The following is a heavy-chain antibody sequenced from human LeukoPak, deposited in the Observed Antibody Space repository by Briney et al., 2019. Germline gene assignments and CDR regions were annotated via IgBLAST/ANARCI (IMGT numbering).Heavy chain of an antibody. CDR2: VIPIFGTA. CDR1: GGTFSSYA. V-gene: IGHV1-69*13. D-gene: IGHD6-6*01. J-gene: IGHJ6*02. CDR3: ARVSIAARSPYYYGMDV. Sequence: SVKVSCKASGGTFSSYAISWVRQAPGQGLEWMGGVIPIFGTANYAQKFQGRVTIIADESTSTAYMELSSLRSEDTAVYYCARVSIAARSPYYYGMDVWGQGTTVTVSS.